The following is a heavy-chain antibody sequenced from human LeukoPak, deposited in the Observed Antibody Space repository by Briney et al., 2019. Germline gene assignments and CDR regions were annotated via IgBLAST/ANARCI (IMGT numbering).Heavy chain of an antibody. Sequence: GGSLRLSCTASGFTFFHYAMNWFRQAPGKGLEWVASISSVSTYQHYADSVKGRFIISRDNAKDSLFLHMSSLSVEDTAVYYCARDRNDYGDPDAFDFWGQGTVVTVSS. J-gene: IGHJ3*01. D-gene: IGHD4-17*01. CDR1: GFTFFHYA. CDR2: ISSVSTYQ. V-gene: IGHV3-21*01. CDR3: ARDRNDYGDPDAFDF.